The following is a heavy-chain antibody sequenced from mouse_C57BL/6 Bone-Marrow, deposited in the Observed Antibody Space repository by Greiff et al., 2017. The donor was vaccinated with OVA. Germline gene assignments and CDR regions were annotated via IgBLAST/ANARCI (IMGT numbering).Heavy chain of an antibody. J-gene: IGHJ2*01. CDR3: ARRGDWVFDY. D-gene: IGHD4-1*01. CDR2: LYPGDGDT. Sequence: QVQLQQSGPELVKPGASVKISCKASGYAFSSSWMNWVKQRPGKGLEWIGRLYPGDGDTNYNGKFKGKATLTADKSSSTAYMQLSSLTSEDSAVYFCARRGDWVFDYWGQGTTLTVSS. CDR1: GYAFSSSW. V-gene: IGHV1-82*01.